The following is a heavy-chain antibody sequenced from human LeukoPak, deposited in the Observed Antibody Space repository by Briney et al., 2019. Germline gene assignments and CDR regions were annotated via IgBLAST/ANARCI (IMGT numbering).Heavy chain of an antibody. CDR2: ISWDGGST. CDR3: AELGITMIGGV. V-gene: IGHV3-43D*03. Sequence: GGSLRLSCAASGFTFDDYAMHWIRQAPGKGLEWVSLISWDGGSTYYADSVKGRFTISRDNAKNSLYLQMNSLRAEDTAVYYCAELGITMIGGVWGKGTTVTISS. D-gene: IGHD3-10*02. J-gene: IGHJ6*04. CDR1: GFTFDDYA.